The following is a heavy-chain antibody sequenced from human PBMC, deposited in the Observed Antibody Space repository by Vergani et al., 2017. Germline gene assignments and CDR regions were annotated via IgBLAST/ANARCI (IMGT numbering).Heavy chain of an antibody. Sequence: EVQLVESGGGLVQPGGSLRLSCAASGFTFDDYAMHWVRQAPGKGLEWVSGISWNSGSIGYADSVKGRFTISRDNAKNSLYLQMNSLRAEDTALYYCAYQGITQAFDIWGQGTMVTVSS. CDR2: ISWNSGSI. J-gene: IGHJ3*02. D-gene: IGHD2-2*01. CDR1: GFTFDDYA. CDR3: AYQGITQAFDI. V-gene: IGHV3-9*01.